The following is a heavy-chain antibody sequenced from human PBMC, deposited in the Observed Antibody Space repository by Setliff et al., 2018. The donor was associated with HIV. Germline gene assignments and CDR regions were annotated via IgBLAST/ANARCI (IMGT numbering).Heavy chain of an antibody. CDR2: IFSTGST. J-gene: IGHJ4*02. Sequence: PSETLSLTCSVSGGSISSGTYYWSWIRQPAGMGLEWIGHIFSTGSTNYNPSLKSRVIMSADTSKNQFSLRLTSLTAADTAMYYCARGSAVTGTLEYWGQGTLVTVSS. CDR1: GGSISSGTYY. D-gene: IGHD6-19*01. V-gene: IGHV4-61*09. CDR3: ARGSAVTGTLEY.